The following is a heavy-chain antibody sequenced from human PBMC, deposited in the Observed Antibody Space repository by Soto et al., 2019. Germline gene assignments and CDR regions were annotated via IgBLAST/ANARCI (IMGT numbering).Heavy chain of an antibody. Sequence: QVQLVESGGGVVQPGRSLRLSCAASGFTFSSYAMHWVRQAPGKGLEWVAVISYDGSNKYYADSVQGRFTISRDNSKNTLYLQMNSLRAEDTAVYYCARDLEWELEGKYYFDYWGQGTLVTVSS. V-gene: IGHV3-30-3*01. D-gene: IGHD1-26*01. J-gene: IGHJ4*02. CDR1: GFTFSSYA. CDR2: ISYDGSNK. CDR3: ARDLEWELEGKYYFDY.